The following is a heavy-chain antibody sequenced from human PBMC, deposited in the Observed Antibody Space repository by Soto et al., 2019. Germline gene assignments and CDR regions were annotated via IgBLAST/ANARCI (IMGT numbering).Heavy chain of an antibody. J-gene: IGHJ4*02. CDR2: VGSDGMHK. CDR3: ARDVIVAARDYLPY. D-gene: IGHD5-12*01. CDR1: GFTFTNCA. Sequence: QVQLVESGGGVVQPGRSLRLSCAASGFTFTNCAMHWVRQAPGKGLEWVAVVGSDGMHKYYGDFVQGRFTISRDTSENTVYLQRDRLTSEDTAVYYGARDVIVAARDYLPYWGRRPLVTVSS. V-gene: IGHV3-30*01.